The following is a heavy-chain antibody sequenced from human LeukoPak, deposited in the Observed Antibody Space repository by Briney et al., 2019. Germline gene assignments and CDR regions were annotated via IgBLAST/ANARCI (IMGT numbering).Heavy chain of an antibody. CDR3: ARARWGQQLRYFDY. CDR2: IKQDGSEK. D-gene: IGHD6-13*01. J-gene: IGHJ4*02. CDR1: GFTFSSYW. Sequence: GGSLRLSCAASGFTFSSYWMSWVRQAPGKGLEWVANIKQDGSEKYYVDSVKGRFTISRDNAKNSLYLQMNSLRAEDTAVYYCARARWGQQLRYFDYWGQGTLVTVSS. V-gene: IGHV3-7*01.